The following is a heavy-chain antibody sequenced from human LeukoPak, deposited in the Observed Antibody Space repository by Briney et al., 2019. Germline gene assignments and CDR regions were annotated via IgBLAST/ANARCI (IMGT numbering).Heavy chain of an antibody. Sequence: GGSLRLSCAASGFTFDDYTMHWVRQAPGKGLEWVSVMYSGGSTNYADSVKGRFTISRDDSKNTLYLQMNSLRAEDTAMYYCASLRYGRYYFDYWGQGTLVTVSS. J-gene: IGHJ4*02. V-gene: IGHV3-53*01. CDR1: GFTFDDYT. CDR2: MYSGGST. CDR3: ASLRYGRYYFDY. D-gene: IGHD3-10*01.